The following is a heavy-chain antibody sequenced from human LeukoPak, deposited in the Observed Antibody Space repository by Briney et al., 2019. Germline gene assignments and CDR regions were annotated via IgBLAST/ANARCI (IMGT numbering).Heavy chain of an antibody. V-gene: IGHV3-48*03. D-gene: IGHD3-10*02. CDR1: GFTLSSYE. Sequence: GGSLRLSCAASGFTLSSYEMNWVRQAPGKGLEWVSYISSSGSTIYYADSVKGRFTISRDNDKNSLYLQMNSLRAEDTAVYYCAELGITMIGGVWGKETTVTISS. J-gene: IGHJ6*04. CDR3: AELGITMIGGV. CDR2: ISSSGSTI.